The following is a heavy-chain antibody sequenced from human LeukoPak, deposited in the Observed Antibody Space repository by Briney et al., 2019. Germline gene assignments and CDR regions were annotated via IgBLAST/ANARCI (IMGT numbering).Heavy chain of an antibody. CDR3: ARDRGTGYSGYDYSDY. CDR1: GFSFNSYS. CDR2: IRSGSRTI. V-gene: IGHV3-48*01. J-gene: IGHJ4*02. D-gene: IGHD5-12*01. Sequence: PGGSLRLSCAASGFSFNSYSMNWVRQAPGKGLEWVSYIRSGSRTIYYADSVKGRFTISRDNAENSLYLQMNSLRAEDTAVYYCARDRGTGYSGYDYSDYWGQGTLVTVSS.